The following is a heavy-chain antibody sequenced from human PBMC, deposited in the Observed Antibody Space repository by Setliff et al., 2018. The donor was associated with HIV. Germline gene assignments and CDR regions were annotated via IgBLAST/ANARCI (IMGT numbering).Heavy chain of an antibody. V-gene: IGHV1-8*01. Sequence: SVKVSCKTSGYSFTAYDINWVRQATGRGLEWMAWMNPSTGEIGYAQKFQGRLTMTRDSSITTAFMELRGLRSEDTAIYYCARPSHVYDDDGPLGYWGQGTLVTVSS. CDR3: ARPSHVYDDDGPLGY. D-gene: IGHD3-16*01. J-gene: IGHJ4*02. CDR1: GYSFTAYD. CDR2: MNPSTGEI.